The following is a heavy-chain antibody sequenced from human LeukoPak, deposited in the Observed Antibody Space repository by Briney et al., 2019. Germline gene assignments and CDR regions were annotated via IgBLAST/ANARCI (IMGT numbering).Heavy chain of an antibody. D-gene: IGHD3-10*01. CDR2: MSDSGGTT. CDR3: ARAWSFSLEYNNGDAFDI. V-gene: IGHV3-23*01. CDR1: GFVFSSYA. J-gene: IGHJ3*02. Sequence: GGSLRLSCVASGFVFSSYAMSWVRQGPGKGLEWVSVMSDSGGTTYYADTVKGRFTISRDNAKNSLFLQVNSLRAEDTAVYYCARAWSFSLEYNNGDAFDIWGQGTMVTVSS.